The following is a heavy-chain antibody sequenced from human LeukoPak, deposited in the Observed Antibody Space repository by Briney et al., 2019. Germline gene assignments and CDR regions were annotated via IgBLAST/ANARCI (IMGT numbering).Heavy chain of an antibody. CDR2: IYPGDSDT. V-gene: IGHV5-51*01. J-gene: IGHJ3*02. D-gene: IGHD3-3*01. CDR1: GYSFTSYW. Sequence: GESLKISCKGSGYSFTSYWIGWVRQMPGKGLEWMGIIYPGDSDTRYSPSFQGQVTISADKSISTAYLQWSSLKASDTAMYYCARGAGIGLGVVMGYDAFDIWGQGTMVTVSS. CDR3: ARGAGIGLGVVMGYDAFDI.